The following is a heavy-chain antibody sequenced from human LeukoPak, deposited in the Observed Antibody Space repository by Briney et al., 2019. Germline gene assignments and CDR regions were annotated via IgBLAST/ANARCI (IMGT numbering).Heavy chain of an antibody. CDR3: ARGVRYYDYVWGSYRAPFDY. CDR2: INHSGST. Sequence: PSETLSLTCAVYGGSFSGYYWSWIRQPPGKGLEWIGEINHSGSTNYNPSLKSRVTISVDTSKNQFSLELSSVTAADTAVYYCARGVRYYDYVWGSYRAPFDYWGQGTLVTVSS. J-gene: IGHJ4*02. CDR1: GGSFSGYY. V-gene: IGHV4-34*01. D-gene: IGHD3-16*02.